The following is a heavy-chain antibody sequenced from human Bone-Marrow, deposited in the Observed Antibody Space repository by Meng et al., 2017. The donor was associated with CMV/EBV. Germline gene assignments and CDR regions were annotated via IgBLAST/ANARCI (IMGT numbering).Heavy chain of an antibody. CDR1: GFTVSSNY. CDR2: IYSGGST. V-gene: IGHV3-53*01. D-gene: IGHD3-3*01. Sequence: GESLKISCAASGFTVSSNYMSWVRQAPGKGLEWVSVIYSGGSTYYADSVKGRFTISRDNSKNTLYLQMNSLRAEDTAVYYCARDPLAYDFWSGDYYYYGMDVCGQGTTVTASS. J-gene: IGHJ6*02. CDR3: ARDPLAYDFWSGDYYYYGMDV.